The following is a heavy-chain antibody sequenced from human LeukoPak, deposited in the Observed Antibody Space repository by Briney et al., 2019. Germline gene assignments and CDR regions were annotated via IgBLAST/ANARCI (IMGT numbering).Heavy chain of an antibody. CDR1: GFTFSSSA. D-gene: IGHD7-27*01. CDR2: ISGSGGST. J-gene: IGHJ4*02. V-gene: IGHV3-23*01. CDR3: AKLGPWGSYYFDY. Sequence: GGSLRLSCAASGFTFSSSAMSWVRQAPGKGLEWVSTISGSGGSTYYADSLKGRFTISRDNSKNTLYLQTHSLRAEDTAVYYCAKLGPWGSYYFDYWGQGTLVTVSS.